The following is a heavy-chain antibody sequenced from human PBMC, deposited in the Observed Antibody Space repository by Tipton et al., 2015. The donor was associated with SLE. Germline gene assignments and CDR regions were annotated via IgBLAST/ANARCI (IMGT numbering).Heavy chain of an antibody. V-gene: IGHV4-34*01. Sequence: TLSLTCAVYGGSFSDHYWSWIRQTPGRGLELIGEIFHTGSTNYNTALQSRATISLDTSKTQFSLTLKSVTAADTAVYYCARGRVNYIRGAYRPSSFDYWGQGTQVSVSS. CDR2: IFHTGST. CDR1: GGSFSDHY. J-gene: IGHJ4*02. D-gene: IGHD3-16*02. CDR3: ARGRVNYIRGAYRPSSFDY.